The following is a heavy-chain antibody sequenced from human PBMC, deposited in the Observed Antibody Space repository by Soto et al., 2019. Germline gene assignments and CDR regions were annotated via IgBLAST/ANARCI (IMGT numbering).Heavy chain of an antibody. J-gene: IGHJ4*02. CDR3: ARGAMANFDY. CDR2: LIAMLGTP. Sequence: SVKVSCKASGGTFGSHGIAWVRQAPGQGLEWMGGLIAMLGTPTYARKVQGRATIIADESLTSSYLELRSLRSEDTAVYFCARGAMANFDYWGQGTVVTVSS. V-gene: IGHV1-69*13. CDR1: GGTFGSHG. D-gene: IGHD5-18*01.